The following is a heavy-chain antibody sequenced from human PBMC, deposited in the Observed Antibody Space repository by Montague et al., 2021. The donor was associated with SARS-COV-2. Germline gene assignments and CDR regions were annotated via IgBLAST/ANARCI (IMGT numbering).Heavy chain of an antibody. V-gene: IGHV4-34*01. D-gene: IGHD3-22*01. CDR2: INHRGST. Sequence: SETLSLTCAVYDGSFSDYSWTWIRQPPGKGLEWIGEINHRGSTNYNPSLKSRATISVDTSKNQFSLKMTSVTAADTAVYYCARGRQHINMVVVVVTGGEYYFDXLGQGTLVAVSS. J-gene: IGHJ4*02. CDR3: ARGRQHINMVVVVVTGGEYYFDX. CDR1: DGSFSDYS.